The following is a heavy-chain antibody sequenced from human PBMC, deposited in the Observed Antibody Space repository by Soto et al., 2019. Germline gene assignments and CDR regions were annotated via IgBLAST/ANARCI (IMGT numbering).Heavy chain of an antibody. D-gene: IGHD4-17*01. J-gene: IGHJ6*02. CDR3: ARDLHGDGPEGFYYYYYGMDV. CDR2: ISSSGSTI. CDR1: GFTFSSYE. Sequence: LRLSCAASGFTFSSYEMNWVRQAPGKGLEWVSYISSSGSTIYYADSVKGRFTISRDNAKNSLYPQMNSLRAEDTAVYYCARDLHGDGPEGFYYYYYGMDVWGQGTTVTVSS. V-gene: IGHV3-48*03.